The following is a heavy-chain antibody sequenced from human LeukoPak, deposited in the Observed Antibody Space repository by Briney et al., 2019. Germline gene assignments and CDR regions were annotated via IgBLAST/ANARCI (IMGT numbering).Heavy chain of an antibody. J-gene: IGHJ4*02. CDR3: ARVPDITARPCDS. V-gene: IGHV4-34*01. Sequence: PSETLSLTCVVYGGSFSGNYWTLIRQTPGKGLEWIGEISHTGDITNYNPSLKSRVTISVDSSKNQFSLKVTSVTAADTGVYYCARVPDITARPCDSWGPGTLVTVSS. CDR2: ISHTGDIT. D-gene: IGHD1-1*01. CDR1: GGSFSGNY.